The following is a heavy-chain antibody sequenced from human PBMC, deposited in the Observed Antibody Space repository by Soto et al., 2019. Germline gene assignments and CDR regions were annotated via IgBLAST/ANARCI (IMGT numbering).Heavy chain of an antibody. Sequence: ASVKVSCKASGYTFTSYARQWVRQAPGQRLEWMGWINAGNGNTKYSQKFQGRVTITRDTSASTAYMELSSLRSEDTAVYYCARAWFGELYFDYWGQGTLVTVSS. V-gene: IGHV1-3*01. CDR3: ARAWFGELYFDY. J-gene: IGHJ4*02. CDR2: INAGNGNT. D-gene: IGHD3-10*01. CDR1: GYTFTSYA.